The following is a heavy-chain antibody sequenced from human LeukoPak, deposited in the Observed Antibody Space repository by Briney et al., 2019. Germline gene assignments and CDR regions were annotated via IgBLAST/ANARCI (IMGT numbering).Heavy chain of an antibody. CDR2: INHSGST. V-gene: IGHV4-34*01. D-gene: IGHD3-10*01. CDR1: GGSFRGYY. Sequence: EXXVLPCAVSGGSFRGYYWSWIRQPPGKGLEWSGEINHSGSTNYNPSLKSRVTISVDTAKNQFSLKLSSVTAADTAVYYCARVNYYGSGSSGGLDYWGQGTLVTVSS. J-gene: IGHJ4*02. CDR3: ARVNYYGSGSSGGLDY.